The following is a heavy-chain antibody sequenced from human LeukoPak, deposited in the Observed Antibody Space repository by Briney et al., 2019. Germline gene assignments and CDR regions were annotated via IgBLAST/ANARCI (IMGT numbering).Heavy chain of an antibody. V-gene: IGHV4-34*01. Sequence: SETLSLTCSVSGGSISSYYWSWIRQPPGKGLEWIGEINHSGSTNYNPSLKSRVTISVDTSKNQFSLKLSSVTAADTAVYYCARGGRYSGSYGFDYWGQGTLVTVSS. J-gene: IGHJ4*02. CDR1: GGSISSYY. D-gene: IGHD1-26*01. CDR2: INHSGST. CDR3: ARGGRYSGSYGFDY.